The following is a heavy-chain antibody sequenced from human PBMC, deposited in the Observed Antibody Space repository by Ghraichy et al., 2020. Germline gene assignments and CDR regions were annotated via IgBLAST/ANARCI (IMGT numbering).Heavy chain of an antibody. CDR2: IYYSGTT. Sequence: SETLSLTCTVSGGSISSSSSYWGWIRQPPGKGLEWIGNIYYSGTTNYNLSLKSRVTISVDTSKNQFSLKLNSVTAAATAVYYCARLVPAHYYVSPWGQGTLVIVS. CDR3: ARLVPAHYYVSP. D-gene: IGHD3-10*02. CDR1: GGSISSSSSY. V-gene: IGHV4-39*01. J-gene: IGHJ1*01.